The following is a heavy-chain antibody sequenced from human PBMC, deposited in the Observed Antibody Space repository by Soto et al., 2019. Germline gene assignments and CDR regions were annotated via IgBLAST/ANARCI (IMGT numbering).Heavy chain of an antibody. V-gene: IGHV5-51*01. J-gene: IGHJ5*02. CDR1: GYKFATYW. CDR3: ARGVTGSADLFDR. CDR2: IYPGDSAI. D-gene: IGHD2-8*02. Sequence: PGESLKISCKGSGYKFATYWIAWVRQLPGRGLEWMGVIYPGDSAIIYNSSFRGDVTISDDTSLNIAYLQWDRLTASARAYYYWARGVTGSADLFDRRGQGTVVTVS.